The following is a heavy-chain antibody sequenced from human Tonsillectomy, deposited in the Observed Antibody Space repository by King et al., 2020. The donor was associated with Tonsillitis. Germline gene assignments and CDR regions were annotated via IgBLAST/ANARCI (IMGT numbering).Heavy chain of an antibody. V-gene: IGHV3-30*18. Sequence: VQLVESGGGVVQPGRSLRLSCAASGFTFSTYGMHWVRQAPGKGLEWVAVISYDGSNEYYADSVKGRFTTSRNNSKNTLYLQMNSLRAEDTAVYYCAQGRHDYVWGSLPHDYWVQGTLVTVSS. CDR1: GFTFSTYG. D-gene: IGHD3-16*01. J-gene: IGHJ4*02. CDR2: ISYDGSNE. CDR3: AQGRHDYVWGSLPHDY.